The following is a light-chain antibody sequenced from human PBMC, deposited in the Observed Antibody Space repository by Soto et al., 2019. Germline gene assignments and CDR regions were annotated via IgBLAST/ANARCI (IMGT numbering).Light chain of an antibody. J-gene: IGKJ2*01. CDR1: QSVSRA. CDR3: QQYNNWPPRYT. CDR2: DSS. V-gene: IGKV3-15*01. Sequence: DIVLTQSPATLSVSPGESATLSCRASQSVSRALAWYQHVPGQAPRLLIYDSSTRATGVPARFSGSGSGTRFTLTISSLQSEDFAVYYYQQYNNWPPRYTFGQGTKLQI.